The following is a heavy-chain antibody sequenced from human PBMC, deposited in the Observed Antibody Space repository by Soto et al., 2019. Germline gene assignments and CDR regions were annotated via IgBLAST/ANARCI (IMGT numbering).Heavy chain of an antibody. CDR1: GFTFISYE. CDR2: ISSSGSTI. D-gene: IGHD5-12*01. J-gene: IGHJ6*02. Sequence: WGSLRLSCAASGFTFISYEINFFRHAPCKGLEWVSYISSSGSTIYYADSVKGRFTISRDNAKNSLYLQMNSLRAEDTAVYYCARVPAGYMTYYYGMDVWGQGTTVTVSS. CDR3: ARVPAGYMTYYYGMDV. V-gene: IGHV3-48*03.